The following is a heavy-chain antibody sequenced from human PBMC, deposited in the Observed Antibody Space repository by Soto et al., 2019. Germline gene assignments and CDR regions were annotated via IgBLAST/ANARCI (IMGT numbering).Heavy chain of an antibody. D-gene: IGHD3-16*01. V-gene: IGHV3-74*01. CDR3: ASNYAYAEGYYLYGIDV. Sequence: EVQLVESGGGLVLPGGSLRLSCAASGFTFSRYWMHWVRQAPGKGLVWVSRISSYGSDTHYADSVKGRFTISRDNAKNTMYLQVNSLRSDDTAVYYCASNYAYAEGYYLYGIDVWGQGTTVTVSS. CDR1: GFTFSRYW. J-gene: IGHJ6*02. CDR2: ISSYGSDT.